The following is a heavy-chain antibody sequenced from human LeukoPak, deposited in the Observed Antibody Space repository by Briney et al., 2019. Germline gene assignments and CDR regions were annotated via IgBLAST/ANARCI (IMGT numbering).Heavy chain of an antibody. CDR3: ARVDYDILTGYYIYAFDI. J-gene: IGHJ3*02. CDR2: ISGSSSYI. CDR1: GFTFSSYS. Sequence: GGSLRLSCAASGFTFSSYSMNWVPQAPGKGLEWVASISGSSSYIYYADSVKGRFTISRDNAKNSLYLQMNSLRAEDTAVYYCARVDYDILTGYYIYAFDIWGQGTMVTVSS. V-gene: IGHV3-21*01. D-gene: IGHD3-9*01.